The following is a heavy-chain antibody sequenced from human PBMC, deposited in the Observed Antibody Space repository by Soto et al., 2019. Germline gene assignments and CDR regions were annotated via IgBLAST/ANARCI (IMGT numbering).Heavy chain of an antibody. J-gene: IGHJ4*02. D-gene: IGHD2-2*01. V-gene: IGHV3-30*03. Sequence: QVQLVESGGGVVQPGRSLRLSCTASGFSFSSYGMHWVRQAPGKGLEWVASIAYDGHADYYADSVQGRFTISRDNFKNTLYLQMESLRAEDTAVYFCARDSRLRPVLIHYFDYWGQGALLTVSS. CDR3: ARDSRLRPVLIHYFDY. CDR1: GFSFSSYG. CDR2: IAYDGHAD.